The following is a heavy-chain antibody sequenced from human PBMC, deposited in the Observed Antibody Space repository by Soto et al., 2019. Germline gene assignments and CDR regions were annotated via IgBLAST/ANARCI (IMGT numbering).Heavy chain of an antibody. V-gene: IGHV4-30-2*01. Sequence: PSETLSLTCAVSGGSISSGGYSWSWIRQPPGKGLEWIGYIYHSGSTYYNPSLKSRVTISVDRSKNQFSLKLSSVTAADTAVYYCARNTAMVKGDYWGQGTLVTVSS. CDR2: IYHSGST. D-gene: IGHD5-18*01. J-gene: IGHJ4*02. CDR3: ARNTAMVKGDY. CDR1: GGSISSGGYS.